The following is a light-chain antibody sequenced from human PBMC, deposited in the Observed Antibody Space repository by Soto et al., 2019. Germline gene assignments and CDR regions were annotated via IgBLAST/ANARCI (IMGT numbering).Light chain of an antibody. Sequence: MTQSPLSLPVTPGEPASISCRFSQSLLKSSWLAWYQQKPGKAPKLLIYDASSLESGVPSRFSGSGSGTEFTLTISSLQPDDFATYYCQQYNSYWTFGQGTKVDIK. CDR2: DAS. V-gene: IGKV1-5*01. CDR1: QSLLKSSW. CDR3: QQYNSYWT. J-gene: IGKJ1*01.